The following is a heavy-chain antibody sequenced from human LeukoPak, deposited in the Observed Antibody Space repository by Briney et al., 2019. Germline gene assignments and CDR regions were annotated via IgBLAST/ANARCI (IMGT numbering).Heavy chain of an antibody. CDR1: GGSISSYY. CDR2: IYYSGST. CDR3: ARSEYSYGADAFDI. Sequence: SETLSLTCTVSGGSISSYYWSWIRQPPGKGLEWIGYIYYSGSTNYNPSLKSRVTISVDTSKNQFSPKLSSVTAADTAVYYCARSEYSYGADAFDIWGQGTMVTVSS. J-gene: IGHJ3*02. V-gene: IGHV4-59*01. D-gene: IGHD5-18*01.